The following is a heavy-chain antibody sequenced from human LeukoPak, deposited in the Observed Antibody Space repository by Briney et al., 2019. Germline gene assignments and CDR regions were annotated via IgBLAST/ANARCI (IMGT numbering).Heavy chain of an antibody. D-gene: IGHD6-6*01. CDR1: GFTVSSNS. CDR2: IYSDNT. V-gene: IGHV3-66*03. J-gene: IGHJ5*02. CDR3: ARERIAARWFDP. Sequence: GGSLRLSCTVSGFTVSSNSMSWVRQAPGKGLEWVSFIYSDNTHYSDSVKGRFTISRDNSKNTLYLQMNSLRAEDTAVYYCARERIAARWFDPWGQGTLVTVSS.